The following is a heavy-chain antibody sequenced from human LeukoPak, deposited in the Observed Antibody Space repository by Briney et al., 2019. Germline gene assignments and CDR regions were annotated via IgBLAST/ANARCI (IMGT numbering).Heavy chain of an antibody. CDR3: AREARYFDWLLVVTARHYYYYMDV. Sequence: GGSLRLSCAASGFTFSSYWMSWVRQAPGKGLEWVANIKQDGGEKYYVDSVKGRFTISRDNAKNSLYLQMNSLRAEDTAVYYCAREARYFDWLLVVTARHYYYYMDVWGKGTTVTVSS. V-gene: IGHV3-7*01. CDR1: GFTFSSYW. CDR2: IKQDGGEK. J-gene: IGHJ6*03. D-gene: IGHD3-9*01.